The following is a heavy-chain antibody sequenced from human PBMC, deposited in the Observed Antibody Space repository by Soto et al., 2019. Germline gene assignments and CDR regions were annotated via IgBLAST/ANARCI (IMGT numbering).Heavy chain of an antibody. D-gene: IGHD2-2*03. V-gene: IGHV4-34*01. CDR2: INHSGST. CDR1: GGSFSGYY. Sequence: SETLSLTCAVYGGSFSGYYWTWIRQPPGTGLEWIGEINHSGSTNYNPSLKSRVTISVDTSRNDFSLRLSSVTAADTAVYYCARLNGYCISTNCHGYYGMDVWGQGTTVTAP. J-gene: IGHJ6*02. CDR3: ARLNGYCISTNCHGYYGMDV.